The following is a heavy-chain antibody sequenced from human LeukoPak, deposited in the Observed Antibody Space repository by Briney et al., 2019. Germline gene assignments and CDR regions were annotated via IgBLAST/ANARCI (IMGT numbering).Heavy chain of an antibody. Sequence: PRGSLRLSCAASGFTFDDYAMHWVRQAPGKGLEWVSLISGDGGSTYYADSVKGRFTISRDNSKNSLYLQINSLRTEDCALYYCAKDYYDILTGPFDYWGQGTLVTVSS. V-gene: IGHV3-43*02. CDR1: GFTFDDYA. CDR3: AKDYYDILTGPFDY. CDR2: ISGDGGST. D-gene: IGHD3-9*01. J-gene: IGHJ4*02.